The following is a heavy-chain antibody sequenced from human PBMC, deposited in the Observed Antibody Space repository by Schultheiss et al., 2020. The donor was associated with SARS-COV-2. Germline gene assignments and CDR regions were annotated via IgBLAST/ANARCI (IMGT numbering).Heavy chain of an antibody. CDR1: GFTFSSYG. CDR3: AKGEYYDYVWGSAYDY. V-gene: IGHV3-33*06. D-gene: IGHD3-16*01. CDR2: IWYDGSNK. Sequence: GESLKISCAASGFTFSSYGMHWVRQAPGKGLEWVAVIWYDGSNKYYADSVKGRFTISRDNSKNTLYLQMNSLSAEDTAVYYCAKGEYYDYVWGSAYDYWGQGTLVTVSS. J-gene: IGHJ4*02.